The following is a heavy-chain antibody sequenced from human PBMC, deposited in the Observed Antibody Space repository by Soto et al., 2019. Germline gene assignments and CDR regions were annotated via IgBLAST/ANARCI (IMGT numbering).Heavy chain of an antibody. CDR1: GFTLDTYG. D-gene: IGHD2-21*01. J-gene: IGHJ3*01. V-gene: IGHV3-33*01. Sequence: QEQLVESGGGMVQPGGSLRLSCAVSGFTLDTYGMHWVRQAAGQGLEWVAVSWHDGRHLDYADSVRGRFTVFRDDSKNRLFLESNGLRGDDTAVYYCAREWVACTPGECYSHGFDLWGQGTLLTVSS. CDR2: SWHDGRHL. CDR3: AREWVACTPGECYSHGFDL.